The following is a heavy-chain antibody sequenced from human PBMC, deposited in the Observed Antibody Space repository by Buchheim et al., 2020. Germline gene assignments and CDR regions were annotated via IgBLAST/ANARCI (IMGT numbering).Heavy chain of an antibody. V-gene: IGHV3-30*18. Sequence: QVQLVESGGGVVQPGRSLRLSCAASGFTFSSYGMHWVRQAPGKGLEWVAVISYDGSNKYYADSVKGRFTISRDNSKNTLYLQMNSLRAEDTAVYYCAKDLNYYDSSGPSDCWGQGTL. CDR3: AKDLNYYDSSGPSDC. CDR1: GFTFSSYG. D-gene: IGHD3-22*01. J-gene: IGHJ4*02. CDR2: ISYDGSNK.